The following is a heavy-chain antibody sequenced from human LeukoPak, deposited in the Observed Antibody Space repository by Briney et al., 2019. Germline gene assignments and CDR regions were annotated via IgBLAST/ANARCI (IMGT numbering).Heavy chain of an antibody. CDR1: GFSFNIFT. CDR3: TGEYIRGMADY. V-gene: IGHV3-21*01. D-gene: IGHD6-13*01. CDR2: ISSSGNYR. J-gene: IGHJ4*02. Sequence: GGSLRLSCAASGFSFNIFTMIWVHQAPGKGPEWVSSISSSGNYRDFADSVKGRFSITRDHAAKTVYLQMNSLRVEDTAVYYCTGEYIRGMADYWGQGTVVTVSS.